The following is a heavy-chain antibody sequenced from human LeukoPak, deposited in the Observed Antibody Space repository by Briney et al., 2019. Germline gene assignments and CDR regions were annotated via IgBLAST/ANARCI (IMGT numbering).Heavy chain of an antibody. D-gene: IGHD6-13*01. CDR3: AITGCSSSYDY. CDR2: INHSGST. CDR1: GGSFSGYY. Sequence: SETLSLTCAVYGGSFSGYYWSWIRQPPGKGLEWIGEINHSGSTNYNPSLKSRVTISVDTSKNQFSLMLSSVTAADTAVYYCAITGCSSSYDYWGQGTLVTASS. V-gene: IGHV4-34*01. J-gene: IGHJ4*02.